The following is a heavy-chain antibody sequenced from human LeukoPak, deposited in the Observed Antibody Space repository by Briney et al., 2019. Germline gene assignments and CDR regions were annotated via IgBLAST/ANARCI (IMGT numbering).Heavy chain of an antibody. CDR1: GFTFSSYA. CDR3: AREVGVITTNWFDP. D-gene: IGHD3-9*01. CDR2: IGGSGNST. Sequence: GGSLRLSCAASGFTFSSYAMSWVRQAPGKGLEWVSAIGGSGNSTYYTGSVKGRFTISRDNSKNMLYLQMNSLRAEDTAVYYCAREVGVITTNWFDPWGQGTLVTVSS. V-gene: IGHV3-23*01. J-gene: IGHJ5*02.